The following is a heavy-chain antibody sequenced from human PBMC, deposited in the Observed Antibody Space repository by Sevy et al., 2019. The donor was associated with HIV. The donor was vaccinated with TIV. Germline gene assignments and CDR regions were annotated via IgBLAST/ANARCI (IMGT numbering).Heavy chain of an antibody. Sequence: GGSLSLSCEGSGFTFRSYEMNWVRQAPGKGLEWISYIYASGSPIYYSDSVRGRFTISRDDAKNSLYLQMDDLRVDDTATYYCARKVGYYYYYGMDVWGQGTTVTVSS. V-gene: IGHV3-48*03. CDR2: IYASGSPI. CDR3: ARKVGYYYYYGMDV. CDR1: GFTFRSYE. J-gene: IGHJ6*02.